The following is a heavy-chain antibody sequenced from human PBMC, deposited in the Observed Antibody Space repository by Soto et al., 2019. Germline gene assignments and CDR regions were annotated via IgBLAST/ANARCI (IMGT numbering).Heavy chain of an antibody. CDR3: ARGRLGRFLEWSPEGGYYYYGMDV. V-gene: IGHV4-34*01. D-gene: IGHD3-3*01. Sequence: SETLSLTCAVYGGSFSGYYWSWIRQPPGKGLEWIGEINHSGSTSYNPSLKSRVTISVDTSKNQFSLKLSSVTAADTAVYYCARGRLGRFLEWSPEGGYYYYGMDVWGQGTTVTVYS. CDR1: GGSFSGYY. CDR2: INHSGST. J-gene: IGHJ6*02.